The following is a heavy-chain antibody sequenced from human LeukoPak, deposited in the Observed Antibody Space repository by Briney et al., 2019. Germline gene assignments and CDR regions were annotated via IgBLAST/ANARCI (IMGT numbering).Heavy chain of an antibody. Sequence: ASVKVSCKVSGYTLTELSMHWVRQAPGKGLEWMGSFDPEDGETIYAQKFQGRVTMTEDTSTDTAYMELSSLRSEDTAVYYCATVRDMITFGGVIVSFDYWGQGTLVTVSS. CDR3: ATVRDMITFGGVIVSFDY. D-gene: IGHD3-16*02. CDR2: FDPEDGET. J-gene: IGHJ4*02. CDR1: GYTLTELS. V-gene: IGHV1-24*01.